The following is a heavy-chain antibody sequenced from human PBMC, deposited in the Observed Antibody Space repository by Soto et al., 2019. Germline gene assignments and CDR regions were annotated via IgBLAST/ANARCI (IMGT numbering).Heavy chain of an antibody. Sequence: GGSLRLSCAASGFTFSSYEMNWVRQAPGKGLEWVSYISSSGSTIYYADSVKGRFTISRDNAKNSLYLQMNSLRAEDTAVYYCASPPNWNGPHWGQGTLVTVSS. V-gene: IGHV3-48*03. CDR1: GFTFSSYE. D-gene: IGHD1-20*01. J-gene: IGHJ4*02. CDR3: ASPPNWNGPH. CDR2: ISSSGSTI.